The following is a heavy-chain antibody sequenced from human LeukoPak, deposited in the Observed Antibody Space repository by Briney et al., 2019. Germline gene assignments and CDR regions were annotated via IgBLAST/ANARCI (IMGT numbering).Heavy chain of an antibody. D-gene: IGHD6-13*01. CDR2: ISSSSSYI. Sequence: GGSLRLSCAASGFTLSSYSMNWVRQAPGKGLEWVSSISSSSSYIHYADSVKGRFTISRDNAKNSLYLQMNSLRAGDTAVYYCARVAAAGKGFDHWGQGTLVTVSS. V-gene: IGHV3-21*01. CDR3: ARVAAAGKGFDH. J-gene: IGHJ4*02. CDR1: GFTLSSYS.